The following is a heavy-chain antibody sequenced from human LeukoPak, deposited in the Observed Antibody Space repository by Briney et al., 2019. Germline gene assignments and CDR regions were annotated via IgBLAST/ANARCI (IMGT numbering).Heavy chain of an antibody. V-gene: IGHV3-23*01. J-gene: IGHJ5*02. CDR3: AKDRNDHCGGDCSPPNWFDP. D-gene: IGHD2-21*02. CDR1: GFTFSNYA. Sequence: GGSLRLSCAASGFTFSNYAMNWVRQAPGKGLEWVSAIGDSGDKTYYADSVKGRFTIARDNSKSTVYLKLNSLRAEDTAVYYCAKDRNDHCGGDCSPPNWFDPWGQGTLVIVYS. CDR2: IGDSGDKT.